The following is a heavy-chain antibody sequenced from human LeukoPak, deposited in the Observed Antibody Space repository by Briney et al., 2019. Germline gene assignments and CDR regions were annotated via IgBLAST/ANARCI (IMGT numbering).Heavy chain of an antibody. J-gene: IGHJ4*02. CDR1: GFTFSSYA. Sequence: GGSLRLSCAASGFTFSSYAMAWVRQAAGKGLEWVSAIEGSGSGTYYADSVKGRFTISRDNSKNTLYRQMNSLRAEDTAVYYCAKGCLSCDNSGYYWGLGTLVTVSS. V-gene: IGHV3-23*01. CDR2: IEGSGSGT. D-gene: IGHD1-26*01. CDR3: AKGCLSCDNSGYY.